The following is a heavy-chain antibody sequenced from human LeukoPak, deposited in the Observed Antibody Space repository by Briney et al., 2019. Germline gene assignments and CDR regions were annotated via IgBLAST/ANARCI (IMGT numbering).Heavy chain of an antibody. J-gene: IGHJ6*02. CDR1: GGTFSSYA. D-gene: IGHD2-15*01. CDR2: IIPILGIA. V-gene: IGHV1-69*04. Sequence: ASVKVSCKASGGTFSSYAISWVRQAPGQGLEWMGRIIPILGIANYAQKFQGRVTITADKSTSTAYMELSSLRSEDTAVYYCARDMDCSGGSCYSRAAYYYYGMDVWGQGITVTVSS. CDR3: ARDMDCSGGSCYSRAAYYYYGMDV.